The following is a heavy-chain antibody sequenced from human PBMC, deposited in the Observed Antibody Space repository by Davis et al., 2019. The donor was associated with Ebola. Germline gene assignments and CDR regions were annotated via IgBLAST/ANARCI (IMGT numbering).Heavy chain of an antibody. CDR2: LSVYNGNT. D-gene: IGHD3-10*01. V-gene: IGHV1-18*01. Sequence: AASVKVSCQASGYTFTSYGISWVRQAPGQGLEWRGWLSVYNGNTNYAQKLQGRVTMTTDTSTSTAYMELRSLRSDETAVYYCARDWGMVRSAGWFDPWGQGTLVTVSS. CDR3: ARDWGMVRSAGWFDP. J-gene: IGHJ5*02. CDR1: GYTFTSYG.